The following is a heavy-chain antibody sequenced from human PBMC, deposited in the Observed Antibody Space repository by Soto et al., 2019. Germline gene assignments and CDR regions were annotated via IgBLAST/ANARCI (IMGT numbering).Heavy chain of an antibody. V-gene: IGHV1-8*01. CDR2: MNPYTGKA. CDR1: GYTFTTYD. Sequence: QVQLVQSGAEVKKPGASVKVSCKASGYTFTTYDINWVRQAPGQGLEWMGWMNPYTGKAGYAQKFQGRVTMTRDNSISTAYMKLSGLRSEDTAVYYCARRKERSGPNYFDYWGQGTLVTVSS. D-gene: IGHD6-25*01. J-gene: IGHJ4*02. CDR3: ARRKERSGPNYFDY.